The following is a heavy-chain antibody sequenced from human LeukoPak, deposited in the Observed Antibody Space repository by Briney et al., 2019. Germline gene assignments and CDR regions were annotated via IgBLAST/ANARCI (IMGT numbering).Heavy chain of an antibody. CDR1: GYTFTGYY. Sequence: ASVKVSCKASGYTFTGYYMHWVRQAPGQGLEWMGWINPNSGGTNYAQKFQGWVTMTRDTSISTAYMELSRLRSDDTAVYYCARGTDNWNYGAFDIWSQGTMVTVSS. J-gene: IGHJ3*02. CDR3: ARGTDNWNYGAFDI. CDR2: INPNSGGT. V-gene: IGHV1-2*04. D-gene: IGHD1-7*01.